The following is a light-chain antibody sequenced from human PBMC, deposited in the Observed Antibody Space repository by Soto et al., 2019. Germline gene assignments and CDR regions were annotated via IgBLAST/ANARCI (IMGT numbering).Light chain of an antibody. J-gene: IGKJ3*01. CDR1: QSLSSN. CDR2: GAS. CDR3: QQYNNWPFT. Sequence: EIVMTQSPATLSVSPGERATLSCRASQSLSSNVAWYQQKPGQVPRPLIYGASTRATGIPARFSGSRSGTEFTLTISSLQSEDFAVYYCQQYNNWPFTFGPGTKVDIK. V-gene: IGKV3D-15*01.